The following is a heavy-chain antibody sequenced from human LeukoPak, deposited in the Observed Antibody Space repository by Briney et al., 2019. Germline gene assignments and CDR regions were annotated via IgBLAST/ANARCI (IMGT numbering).Heavy chain of an antibody. Sequence: ASVKVSCKASGYTFTGYYMHWVRQAPGQGLEWMGRINPNSGGTNYAQKFQGRVTMTRDTSISTAYMELSRLRSDDTAVYYCAREGDFWSGYYVTFDYWGQGTLVTVSS. V-gene: IGHV1-2*06. CDR2: INPNSGGT. CDR1: GYTFTGYY. CDR3: AREGDFWSGYYVTFDY. D-gene: IGHD3-3*01. J-gene: IGHJ4*02.